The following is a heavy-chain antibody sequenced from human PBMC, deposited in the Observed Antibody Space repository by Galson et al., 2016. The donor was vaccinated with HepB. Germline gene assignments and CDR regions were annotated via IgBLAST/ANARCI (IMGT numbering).Heavy chain of an antibody. D-gene: IGHD6-25*01. CDR1: GFTFSSFA. CDR3: ARRPGSGAAGYYHGMDV. Sequence: SLRLSCAASGFTFSSFAMTWVRQAPGKGLEWVSSLSGSADKSFYADSLKGRFTISRDNFNNTVFLQMNGLRAEDPAVYYCARRPGSGAAGYYHGMDVWGQGTTVIVSS. J-gene: IGHJ6*02. V-gene: IGHV3-23*01. CDR2: LSGSADKS.